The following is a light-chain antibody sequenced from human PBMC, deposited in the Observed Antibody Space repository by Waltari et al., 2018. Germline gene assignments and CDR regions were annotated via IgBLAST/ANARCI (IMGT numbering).Light chain of an antibody. CDR2: EVS. J-gene: IGLJ2*01. CDR3: NSYTDSII. Sequence: QSALTQPASVSGSPGQSITISCTGTSSDVGGYKYVSWYQHYQGKAPKLIIYEVSNRPSGGSDRFAVSKSGNTASLTISVLQAEDEADYYCNSYTDSIIFGGGTKLTVL. V-gene: IGLV2-14*01. CDR1: SSDVGGYKY.